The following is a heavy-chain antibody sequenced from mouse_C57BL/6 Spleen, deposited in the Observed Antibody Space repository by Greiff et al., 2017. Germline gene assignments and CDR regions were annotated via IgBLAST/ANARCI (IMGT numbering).Heavy chain of an antibody. J-gene: IGHJ2*01. Sequence: QVQLQQSGAELVRPGTSVKLSCKASGYTFTSYWMHWVKQRPGQGLEWIGVIDPSDSYTNYNQKFKGKATLTVDTSSSTAYMQLSSLTSEDSAVYYCARNDYGSSLRRCDYWGQGTTLTGSS. D-gene: IGHD1-1*01. CDR1: GYTFTSYW. CDR3: ARNDYGSSLRRCDY. V-gene: IGHV1-59*01. CDR2: IDPSDSYT.